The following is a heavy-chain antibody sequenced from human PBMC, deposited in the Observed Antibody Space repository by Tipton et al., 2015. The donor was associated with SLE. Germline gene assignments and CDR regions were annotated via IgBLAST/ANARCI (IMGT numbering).Heavy chain of an antibody. CDR2: IKQDGSEK. J-gene: IGHJ6*04. Sequence: SLRLSCAASGFTFSSYWMSWVRQAPGKGLEWVANIKQDGSEKYYVDSVKGRFTISRDNAKNSLYLQMNSLRAEDTAVYYCARDSTGSSNYYYYGMDVWGTGTTVTVSS. V-gene: IGHV3-7*03. D-gene: IGHD1-26*01. CDR1: GFTFSSYW. CDR3: ARDSTGSSNYYYYGMDV.